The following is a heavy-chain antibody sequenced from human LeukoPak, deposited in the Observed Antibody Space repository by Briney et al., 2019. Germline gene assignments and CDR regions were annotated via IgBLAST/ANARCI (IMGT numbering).Heavy chain of an antibody. J-gene: IGHJ4*02. D-gene: IGHD1-26*01. V-gene: IGHV3-23*01. CDR3: ARSIPPDY. Sequence: PGGSLRLSCVPSGFTFTTYAMNWLRQAPGKELEWVSGITSGGRTYYADSVKGRFTISRDSSKNTLYLQMTSLRADDTALYYCARSIPPDYWGQGTLVTVSS. CDR2: ITSGGRT. CDR1: GFTFTTYA.